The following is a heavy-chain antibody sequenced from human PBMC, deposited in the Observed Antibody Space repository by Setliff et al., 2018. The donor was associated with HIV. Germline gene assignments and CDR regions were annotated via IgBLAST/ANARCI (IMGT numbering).Heavy chain of an antibody. CDR1: GFTFDYYG. CDR2: ISWNSGSI. D-gene: IGHD5-18*01. J-gene: IGHJ5*02. Sequence: PGGSLRLSCAASGFTFDYYGMSWVRQAPGEGLEWVSGISWNSGSIGYADSVKGRFTISRDNAKNSLYLQMNSLRSEDTALYYCAKSPNRYSPLDWFDPWGQGTLVTVSS. CDR3: AKSPNRYSPLDWFDP. V-gene: IGHV3-9*01.